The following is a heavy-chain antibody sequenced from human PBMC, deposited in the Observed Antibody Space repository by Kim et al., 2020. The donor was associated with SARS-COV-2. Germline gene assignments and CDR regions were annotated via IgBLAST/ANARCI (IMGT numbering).Heavy chain of an antibody. CDR1: GGSISSSSYY. Sequence: SETLSLTCTVSGGSISSSSYYWGWIRQPPGKGLEWIGSIYYSGSTYYNPSLKSRVTISVDTSKNQFSLKLSSVTAADTAVYYCARGFPVTPGRGWFDYWGQGTLVTVSS. J-gene: IGHJ4*02. CDR3: ARGFPVTPGRGWFDY. CDR2: IYYSGST. D-gene: IGHD4-4*01. V-gene: IGHV4-39*07.